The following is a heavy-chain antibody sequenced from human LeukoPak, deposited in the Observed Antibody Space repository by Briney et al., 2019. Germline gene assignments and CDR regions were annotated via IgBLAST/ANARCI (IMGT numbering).Heavy chain of an antibody. D-gene: IGHD1-14*01. CDR1: GFTFSAYT. V-gene: IGHV3-30-3*01. J-gene: IGHJ4*02. Sequence: GGSLRLSCVASGFTFSAYTMHWVRQARGKGLEWVALMLYDGSNKYYADCVKGRFTVSRDNSKTTPYLQLTSLRAHDPAVHYCARDHRQVFDYWGQGTLVTPSS. CDR2: MLYDGSNK. CDR3: ARDHRQVFDY.